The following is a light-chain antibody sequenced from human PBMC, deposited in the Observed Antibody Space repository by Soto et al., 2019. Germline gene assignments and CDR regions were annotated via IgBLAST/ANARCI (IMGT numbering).Light chain of an antibody. Sequence: QPVLTQSPSASASLGASVKLTCTLSSGRNNYAIAWHQQQPGKGPRYLMKVNSDGSHIRGDDIPDRFSGSSSGAERYLTISNLHSDDEADYYCQTWATDIRWQFGGGTKLTVL. J-gene: IGLJ3*02. CDR2: VNSDGSH. CDR1: SGRNNYA. CDR3: QTWATDIRWQ. V-gene: IGLV4-69*01.